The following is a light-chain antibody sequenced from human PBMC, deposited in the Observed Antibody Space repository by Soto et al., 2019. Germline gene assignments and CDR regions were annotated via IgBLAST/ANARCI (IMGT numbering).Light chain of an antibody. Sequence: QSALTQPASVSGSPGQSITISCTGTSGDVGGYKYVSWYQHHPGKAPKLIIYEVRNRPSGISDRFSGSKSGNTASLTISGLQAEDEADYYCSSYATSSNLNYAYGNGTKV. CDR3: SSYATSSNLNYA. J-gene: IGLJ1*01. CDR2: EVR. CDR1: SGDVGGYKY. V-gene: IGLV2-14*01.